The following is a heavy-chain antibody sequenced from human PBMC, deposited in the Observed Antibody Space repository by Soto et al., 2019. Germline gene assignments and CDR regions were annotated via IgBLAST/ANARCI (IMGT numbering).Heavy chain of an antibody. V-gene: IGHV1-18*04. CDR2: ISSYNGNT. Sequence: ASVKVSCTASGYTFTSYGITWVRQAPGQGLEWMGWISSYNGNTNYAQKVQGRVTLTTDTSTSTTYMELRSLRSDDTAVYYCARGPRYCSTTTCFSGVTWFDPWGQGTLVTVSS. CDR1: GYTFTSYG. D-gene: IGHD2-2*01. CDR3: ARGPRYCSTTTCFSGVTWFDP. J-gene: IGHJ5*02.